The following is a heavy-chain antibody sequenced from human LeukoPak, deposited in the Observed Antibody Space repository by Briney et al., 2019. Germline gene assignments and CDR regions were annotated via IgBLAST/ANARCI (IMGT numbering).Heavy chain of an antibody. V-gene: IGHV3-53*01. Sequence: GGSLRLSCAASGFIVSSNYMSWVRQAPGKGLEWASVVYSGGSTYYADSVKGRFTISRDNSKNTLYLQMNSLRAEDTAVYYCASPGASDYWGQGTLVTVSS. CDR1: GFIVSSNY. CDR2: VYSGGST. J-gene: IGHJ4*02. CDR3: ASPGASDY.